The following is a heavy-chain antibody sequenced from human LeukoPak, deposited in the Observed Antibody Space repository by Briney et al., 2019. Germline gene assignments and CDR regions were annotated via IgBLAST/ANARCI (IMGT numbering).Heavy chain of an antibody. J-gene: IGHJ3*02. V-gene: IGHV4-59*01. CDR2: IYYSGST. CDR3: ARSLVGDDFWSGYYKDAFDI. Sequence: SETLSLTCTVSGGSISSYYWSWIRQPPGKGLEWIGYIYYSGSTNYNPSLKSRVTIPVDTSKNQFSLKLSSVTAADTAVYYCARSLVGDDFWSGYYKDAFDIWGQGTMVTVSS. CDR1: GGSISSYY. D-gene: IGHD3-3*01.